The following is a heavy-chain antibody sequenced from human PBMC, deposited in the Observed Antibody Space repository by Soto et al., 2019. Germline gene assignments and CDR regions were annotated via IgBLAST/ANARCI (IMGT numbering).Heavy chain of an antibody. J-gene: IGHJ5*02. CDR2: IYYSGST. CDR1: GGSISSYY. V-gene: IGHV4-59*01. D-gene: IGHD3-22*01. Sequence: SETLSLTCTVSGGSISSYYWSWIRQPPGKGLEWIGYIYYSGSTNYNPSLKSRVTISVDTSKNQFSLKLSSVTAADTAVYYCARGLHYYDSSGYFNWFDPWGQGTLVTVSS. CDR3: ARGLHYYDSSGYFNWFDP.